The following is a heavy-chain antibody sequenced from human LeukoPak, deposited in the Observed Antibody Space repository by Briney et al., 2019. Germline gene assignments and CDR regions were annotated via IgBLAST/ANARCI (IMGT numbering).Heavy chain of an antibody. D-gene: IGHD2-15*01. CDR3: PRNRRGYCSGGSCYRFNYFDY. V-gene: IGHV4-31*03. CDR2: IYYSGNT. J-gene: IGHJ4*02. CDR1: GHSISSGGYY. Sequence: SQTLSLTCTVSGHSISSGGYYWSWIRQHPGKGLEWIGYIYYSGNTYYNPSLKSRVTISVDTSKNQFSLTLRSVTAADSSVSYCPRNRRGYCSGGSCYRFNYFDYWGQGTLVTVSS.